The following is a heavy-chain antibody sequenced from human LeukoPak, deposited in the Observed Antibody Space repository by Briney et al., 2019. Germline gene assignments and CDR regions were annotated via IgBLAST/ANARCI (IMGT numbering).Heavy chain of an antibody. Sequence: ASVKVSCKASGYTFTGYYMHWVRQAPGQGLEWMGWINPNSGGTNYAQKFQGRVTMTRDTSISTAYMELSRLRSDDTAVYYCVSCTGGNLQWCMSDYWGQGTLVTVYS. CDR1: GYTFTGYY. D-gene: IGHD2-8*01. CDR3: VSCTGGNLQWCMSDY. J-gene: IGHJ4*02. CDR2: INPNSGGT. V-gene: IGHV1-2*02.